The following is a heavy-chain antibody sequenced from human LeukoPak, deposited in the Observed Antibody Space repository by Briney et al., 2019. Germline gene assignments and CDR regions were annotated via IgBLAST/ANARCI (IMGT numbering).Heavy chain of an antibody. CDR2: IYYSGST. Sequence: PSETLSLTCTVSGGSISSYYWSWIRQPPGKGLEWIGYIYYSGSTNYNPSLKSRVTISVDTSKNQFSLKLSSVTAADTAVYYCARHYWVVAGLHIDYWGQGTLVTVSS. D-gene: IGHD6-19*01. CDR3: ARHYWVVAGLHIDY. J-gene: IGHJ4*02. V-gene: IGHV4-59*08. CDR1: GGSISSYY.